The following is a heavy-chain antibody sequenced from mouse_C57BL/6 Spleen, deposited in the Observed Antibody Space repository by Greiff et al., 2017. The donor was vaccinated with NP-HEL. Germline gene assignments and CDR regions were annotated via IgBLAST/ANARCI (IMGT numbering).Heavy chain of an antibody. J-gene: IGHJ4*01. CDR1: GYTFTDYE. CDR2: IDPETGGT. V-gene: IGHV1-15*01. D-gene: IGHD2-2*01. Sequence: QVQLQQSGAELVRPGASVTLSCKASGYTFTDYELHWVKQTPVHGLEWIGAIDPETGGTAYNQKFKGKAILTADKSSSTAYMELRSLTSEDSAVYYCTRWRLRRGDDYAIDYWGQGTSVTVSS. CDR3: TRWRLRRGDDYAIDY.